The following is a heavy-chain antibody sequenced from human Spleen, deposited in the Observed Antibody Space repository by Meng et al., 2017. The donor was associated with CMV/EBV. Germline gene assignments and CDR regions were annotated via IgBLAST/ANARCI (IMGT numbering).Heavy chain of an antibody. Sequence: GESLKISCAASGFIVSSDNMNWVRQAPGKGLEWVSSISSSSSYIYYADSVKGRFTISRDNAKNSLYLQMNSLRAEDTAVYYCARGGPYYYYGMDVWGQGTTVTVSS. CDR1: GFIVSSDN. J-gene: IGHJ6*02. CDR2: ISSSSSYI. CDR3: ARGGPYYYYGMDV. V-gene: IGHV3-21*01.